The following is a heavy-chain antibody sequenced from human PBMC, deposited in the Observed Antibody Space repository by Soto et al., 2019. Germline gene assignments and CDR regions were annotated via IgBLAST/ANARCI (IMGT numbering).Heavy chain of an antibody. D-gene: IGHD6-19*01. CDR1: GYTFTSYG. V-gene: IGHV1-18*04. Sequence: QVQLVQSGAEVKKPGASVKVSCKASGYTFTSYGISWVRQAPGEGLEWMGWISAYNGNTNYAQKLQGRVTMTTDTSTSTDYMELRSLRSDDTAVYYCAVDSRVGAGWYGPVDHFDYWGQGTLVTVSS. J-gene: IGHJ4*02. CDR2: ISAYNGNT. CDR3: AVDSRVGAGWYGPVDHFDY.